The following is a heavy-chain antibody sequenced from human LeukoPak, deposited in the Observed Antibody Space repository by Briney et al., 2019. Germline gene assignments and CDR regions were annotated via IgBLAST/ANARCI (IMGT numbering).Heavy chain of an antibody. V-gene: IGHV1-18*01. Sequence: ASVKVSCKASGYTFTSYGISWVRQAPGQGLAWMGWISAYNGNTNYAQKLQGRVTMTTDTSTSTAYMELRSLRSDDTAVYYCARDGYDSSGYYSDYFDYWGQGTLVTVTS. CDR3: ARDGYDSSGYYSDYFDY. D-gene: IGHD3-22*01. CDR2: ISAYNGNT. CDR1: GYTFTSYG. J-gene: IGHJ4*02.